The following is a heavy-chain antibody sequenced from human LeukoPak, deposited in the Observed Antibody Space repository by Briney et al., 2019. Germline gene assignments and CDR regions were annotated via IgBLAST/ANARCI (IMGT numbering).Heavy chain of an antibody. V-gene: IGHV1-3*01. Sequence: ASVKVSCKASGYTFTSYAMHWVRQAPGQRLEWMGWINAGNGNTKYSQKFQGRATITRDTSASTAYMELSSLRSEDTAVYYCARDPGTAQWLGPPYYYGMDVWGQGTTVTVSS. D-gene: IGHD6-19*01. J-gene: IGHJ6*02. CDR3: ARDPGTAQWLGPPYYYGMDV. CDR1: GYTFTSYA. CDR2: INAGNGNT.